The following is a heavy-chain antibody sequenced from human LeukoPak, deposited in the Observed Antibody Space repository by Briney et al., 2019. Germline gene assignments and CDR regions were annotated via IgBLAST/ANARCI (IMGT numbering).Heavy chain of an antibody. J-gene: IGHJ6*02. CDR2: IYSGGST. CDR3: AREAMAPDYYYGMDV. Sequence: GGSLRLSCAAPGFTVSSNYMSWVRQAPGKGLEWVSVIYSGGSTYYADSVKGRFTISRDNSKNTLYLQMNSLRAEDTAVYYCAREAMAPDYYYGMDVWGQGTTVTVSS. V-gene: IGHV3-66*01. D-gene: IGHD2-8*01. CDR1: GFTVSSNY.